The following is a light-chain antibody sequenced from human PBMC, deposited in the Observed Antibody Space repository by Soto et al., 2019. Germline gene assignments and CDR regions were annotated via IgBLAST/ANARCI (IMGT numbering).Light chain of an antibody. CDR3: QQRSNWPPLT. J-gene: IGKJ4*01. Sequence: EIVLTQSPATLSLSPGERATLSCRASQSVSSYLAWYQQKPGQAPRLLIYDASNRGTGIPARFSGSGSGTDFTLTISSLDPEDFAVYYCQQRSNWPPLTFGGGTKVEIK. V-gene: IGKV3-11*01. CDR1: QSVSSY. CDR2: DAS.